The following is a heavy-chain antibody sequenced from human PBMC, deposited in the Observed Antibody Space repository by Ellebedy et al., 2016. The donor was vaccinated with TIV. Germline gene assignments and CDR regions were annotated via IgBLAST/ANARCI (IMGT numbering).Heavy chain of an antibody. CDR3: ARGRASYDSTGYFY. CDR2: IYNSGNT. D-gene: IGHD3-22*01. Sequence: SETLSLXXSVSGGSMSNYYWSWIRQPPGKGLEWIGHIYNSGNTNNNPSLKSRVTISMDASKKYFSLQLTSVTAADTAVYYCARGRASYDSTGYFYWGQGALVTVSS. V-gene: IGHV4-59*01. CDR1: GGSMSNYY. J-gene: IGHJ4*02.